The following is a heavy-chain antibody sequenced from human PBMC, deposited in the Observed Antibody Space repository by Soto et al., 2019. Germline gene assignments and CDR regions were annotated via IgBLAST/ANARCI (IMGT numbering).Heavy chain of an antibody. V-gene: IGHV3-23*01. D-gene: IGHD3-10*01. J-gene: IGHJ4*02. CDR1: GFTFNNYA. Sequence: EVQLLESGGGLVQPGGSLRLSCAASGFTFNNYAMTWVRQAPGKGLEWVSAISGGGDTTSYADSVKGRFTVSRDVSKNTLYVQMSSLRAEDTALYYCAKGQGGSGSLTPRVDFWGQGTLVTVSS. CDR3: AKGQGGSGSLTPRVDF. CDR2: ISGGGDTT.